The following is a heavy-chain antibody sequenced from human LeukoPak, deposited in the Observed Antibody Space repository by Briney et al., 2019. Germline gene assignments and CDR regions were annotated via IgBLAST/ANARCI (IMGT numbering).Heavy chain of an antibody. D-gene: IGHD2-21*02. J-gene: IGHJ4*02. CDR3: ARDESRGNLVTAPDY. V-gene: IGHV3-11*04. CDR2: ISDGGDTI. CDR1: GFTLSDYY. Sequence: GGSLRLSCAASGFTLSDYYMSWIRQAPGKGLEWVSYISDGGDTIYYADSVKGRFTISRDNAKNALYLQMNSLRVEDTAVYYCARDESRGNLVTAPDYWGQGTLVTVSS.